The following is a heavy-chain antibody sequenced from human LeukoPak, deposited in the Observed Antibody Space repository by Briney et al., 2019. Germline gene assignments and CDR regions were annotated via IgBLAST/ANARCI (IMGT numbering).Heavy chain of an antibody. V-gene: IGHV4-31*03. Sequence: SETLSLTCSVSGDSLSSGGYYWHWTRHHPEKGLGWIGYIYSTGTTYYNPSLTSRLTMSLDTSKNQFSLKVTSVTAADTAVYFCARDRPDTTSPTTVGRFDPWGQGTLVTVSS. D-gene: IGHD1-26*01. CDR1: GDSLSSGGYY. J-gene: IGHJ5*02. CDR3: ARDRPDTTSPTTVGRFDP. CDR2: IYSTGTT.